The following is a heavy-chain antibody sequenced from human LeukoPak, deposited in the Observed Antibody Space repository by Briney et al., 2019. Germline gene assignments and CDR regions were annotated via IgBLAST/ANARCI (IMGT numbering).Heavy chain of an antibody. V-gene: IGHV3-48*01. J-gene: IGHJ3*02. CDR1: EYILCIYS. CDR2: INSGSSNI. Sequence: PGGSLRLSCGASEYILCIYSMDWVRQAPGKGLEWGSHINSGSSNIYYADSVKGRFTISRDNAGNSLYLHMNSLRAEDTAVYYCARVLLERPGIDSFDMWGQGTMVTVSS. CDR3: ARVLLERPGIDSFDM. D-gene: IGHD1-1*01.